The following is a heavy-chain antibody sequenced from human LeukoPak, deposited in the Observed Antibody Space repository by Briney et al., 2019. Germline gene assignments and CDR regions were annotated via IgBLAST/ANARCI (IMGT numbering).Heavy chain of an antibody. CDR3: ARDSSGWSVDY. CDR1: GYTFTNYY. V-gene: IGHV1-46*01. CDR2: INPRDGGT. Sequence: ASVTVSCKASGYTFTNYYMHWVRQAPGQGLEWMAIINPRDGGTHYAQQFQGRVTMTRDTSTSTVYLELNSLRSEDTAVYYCARDSSGWSVDYWGQGTLVTVSS. D-gene: IGHD6-19*01. J-gene: IGHJ4*02.